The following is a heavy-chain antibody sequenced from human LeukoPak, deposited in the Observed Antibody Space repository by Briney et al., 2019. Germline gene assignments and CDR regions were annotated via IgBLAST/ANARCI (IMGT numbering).Heavy chain of an antibody. Sequence: SETLSLTCTVSGGSISSSSSYWGWIRQPPGKGLEWIGSIYYSGSTYYNPSLKSRVTISVDTSKNQFSLKLSSVTAADTAVYYCARLAADNFGDYEGRFDYWGQGTLVTVSS. J-gene: IGHJ4*02. D-gene: IGHD4-17*01. CDR2: IYYSGST. CDR3: ARLAADNFGDYEGRFDY. V-gene: IGHV4-39*01. CDR1: GGSISSSSSY.